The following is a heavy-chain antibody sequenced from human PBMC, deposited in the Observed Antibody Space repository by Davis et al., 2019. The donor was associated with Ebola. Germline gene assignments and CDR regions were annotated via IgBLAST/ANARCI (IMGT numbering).Heavy chain of an antibody. D-gene: IGHD6-6*01. CDR1: GGSFSGYY. CDR3: ARGPSIANFDY. J-gene: IGHJ4*02. Sequence: SETLSLTCAVYGGSFSGYYCSWIRQPPGKGLEWIGEINHSGSTNYNPSLKSRVTISVDTSKNQFSLKLSSVTAADTAVYYCARGPSIANFDYWGQGTLVTVSS. V-gene: IGHV4-34*01. CDR2: INHSGST.